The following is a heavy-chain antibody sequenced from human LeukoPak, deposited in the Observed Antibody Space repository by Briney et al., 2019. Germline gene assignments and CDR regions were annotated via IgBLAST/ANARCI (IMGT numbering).Heavy chain of an antibody. CDR1: GFTFSNYD. V-gene: IGHV3-13*01. CDR3: ARDPSGRGMDV. CDR2: IGVAGDT. D-gene: IGHD6-19*01. Sequence: GGPLRLSCAASGFTFSNYDMQWVRQTIGKGLEWVSAIGVAGDTHYADSVKGRFTVSREDAKNSLYLQMNSLRAGDTAVYYCARDPSGRGMDVWGQGTTVTVSS. J-gene: IGHJ6*02.